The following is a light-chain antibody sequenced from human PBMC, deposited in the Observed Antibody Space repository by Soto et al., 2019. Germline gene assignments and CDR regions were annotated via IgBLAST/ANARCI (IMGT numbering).Light chain of an antibody. CDR2: AAS. J-gene: IGKJ2*01. Sequence: DIQMTQAPSSLSAAVGDRVTITCRASQSIINYLNWYQQKPGKAPRLLIYAASTLESGVPSRFSGSGSGTDFTLTISTLQPEDVATYYCQQSHRTSYTFGQGTKEEIK. CDR1: QSIINY. V-gene: IGKV1-39*01. CDR3: QQSHRTSYT.